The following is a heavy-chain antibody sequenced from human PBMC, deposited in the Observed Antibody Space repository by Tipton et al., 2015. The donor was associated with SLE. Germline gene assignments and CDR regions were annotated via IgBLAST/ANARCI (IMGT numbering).Heavy chain of an antibody. CDR2: IYYSGST. J-gene: IGHJ6*02. CDR1: GGSITTYY. D-gene: IGHD3-10*01. V-gene: IGHV4-59*08. Sequence: TLSLTCSVSGGSITTYYWSWIRQPPGKGLEWIGSIYYSGSTYYNPSLKSRVTISVDTSKNQFSLELTSVTAADTAVYYCARQRLRLLSPLDAWGQGTTVTVS. CDR3: ARQRLRLLSPLDA.